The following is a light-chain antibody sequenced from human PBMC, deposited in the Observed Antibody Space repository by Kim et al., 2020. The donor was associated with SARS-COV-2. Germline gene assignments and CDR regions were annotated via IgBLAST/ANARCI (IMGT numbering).Light chain of an antibody. Sequence: GQKVNISCSGRSSNIGKNYVSWYQQLPGTAPKLLIYDNDSRPSGIPDRFSASRSGTSATLGITGLQTGDEADYYCGTWDSSLSAGVFGGGTQLTVL. J-gene: IGLJ2*01. CDR3: GTWDSSLSAGV. CDR2: DND. V-gene: IGLV1-51*01. CDR1: SSNIGKNY.